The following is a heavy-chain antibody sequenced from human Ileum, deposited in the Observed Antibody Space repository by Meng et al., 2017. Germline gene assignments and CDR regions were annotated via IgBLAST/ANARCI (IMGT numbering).Heavy chain of an antibody. CDR1: GGSFSHYD. CDR2: INHNGSS. CDR3: RLAYCIGDCGDY. D-gene: IGHD2-21*02. V-gene: IGHV4-34*02. Sequence: QVQLQPWGAGLLTPLETLSLTCAFYGGSFSHYDWNWIRQFPGKGLEWIGQINHNGSSNYNPSLSSRVTISADMSKSQSSLKLSSVTAADTAVYYCRLAYCIGDCGDYWGQGTLVTVSS. J-gene: IGHJ4*02.